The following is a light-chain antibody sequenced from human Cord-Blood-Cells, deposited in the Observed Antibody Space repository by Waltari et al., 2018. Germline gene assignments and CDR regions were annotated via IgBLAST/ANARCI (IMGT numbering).Light chain of an antibody. V-gene: IGKV3-20*01. CDR3: QQYGSSPPYS. CDR1: QSVLSSY. J-gene: IGKJ2*03. CDR2: GAY. Sequence: IVLTPSPGTLSLSPGERATLSSRASQSVLSSYLAWYQQKPGQAPRLLIYGAYSRATGIPDRCSGSGSGTDFTLTISRLEPEDFAVYYCQQYGSSPPYSFGQGTKLEIK.